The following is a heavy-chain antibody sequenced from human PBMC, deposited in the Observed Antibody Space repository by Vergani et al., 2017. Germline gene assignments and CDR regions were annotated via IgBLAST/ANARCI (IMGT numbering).Heavy chain of an antibody. CDR3: AXDLGYCSSTSCYKDYYYYYYGMDV. Sequence: QVQLVESGGGLVKPGGSLRLSCAASGFTFSDYYMSWIRQAPGKGLEWVSYISSSSSYTNYADSVKGRFTISRDNAKNSLYLQMNSLRAEDTAVYYCAXDLGYCSSTSCYKDYYYYYYGMDVWGQGTTVTVSS. J-gene: IGHJ6*02. V-gene: IGHV3-11*05. CDR2: ISSSSSYT. D-gene: IGHD2-2*02. CDR1: GFTFSDYY.